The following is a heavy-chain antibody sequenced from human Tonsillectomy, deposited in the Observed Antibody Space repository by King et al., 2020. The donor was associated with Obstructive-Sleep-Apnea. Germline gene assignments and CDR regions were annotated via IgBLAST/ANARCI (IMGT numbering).Heavy chain of an antibody. CDR3: ARQDTYSSGQYYFDY. CDR2: IDPIAFYT. V-gene: IGHV5-10-1*01. Sequence: LQLVQSGAEVKKPGESLRISCKGSGYSFTNYWINWVRQMPGKGLEWMGRIDPIAFYTNFSPSFQGHVTISADRSISTVYLQWSGLKASDTAMYYCARQDTYSSGQYYFDYWGQGTLVTVSS. CDR1: GYSFTNYW. J-gene: IGHJ4*02. D-gene: IGHD6-19*01.